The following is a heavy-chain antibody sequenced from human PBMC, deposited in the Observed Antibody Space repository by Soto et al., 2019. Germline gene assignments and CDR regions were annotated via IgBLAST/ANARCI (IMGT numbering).Heavy chain of an antibody. CDR1: GFTVSSNY. CDR2: IYSDGST. Sequence: VQLVETGGGLIQLGGSLRLSCAASGFTVSSNYMSWVRQAPGKGLEWVSIIYSDGSTYYADSVKGRFTISRDNSKNTLYLQMNSLRAEDTAVYYCASLNYYDSSGFYRGYWGQGTLVTVSS. D-gene: IGHD3-22*01. CDR3: ASLNYYDSSGFYRGY. V-gene: IGHV3-53*02. J-gene: IGHJ4*02.